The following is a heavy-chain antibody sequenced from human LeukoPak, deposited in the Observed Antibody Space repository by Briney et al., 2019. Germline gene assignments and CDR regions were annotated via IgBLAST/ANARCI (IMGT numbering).Heavy chain of an antibody. Sequence: GGSLRLSCASSGFTFSSYWMTWVRQAPGKGLEWVANLKQDGSEKYYVDSVKGRFTISRDNAKSSLYLQMDSLRAEDTAVYYCARMMASIPRGVPDYWGQGTLVIVSS. CDR1: GFTFSSYW. CDR3: ARMMASIPRGVPDY. J-gene: IGHJ4*02. CDR2: LKQDGSEK. V-gene: IGHV3-7*01. D-gene: IGHD5-24*01.